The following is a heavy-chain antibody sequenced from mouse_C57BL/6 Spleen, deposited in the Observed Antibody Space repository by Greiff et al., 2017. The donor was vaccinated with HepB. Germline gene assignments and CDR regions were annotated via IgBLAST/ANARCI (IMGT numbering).Heavy chain of an antibody. D-gene: IGHD2-4*01. V-gene: IGHV1-55*01. CDR2: IYPGSGST. CDR1: GYTFTSYW. Sequence: VKLQQPGAELVKPGASVKMSCKASGYTFTSYWITWVKQRPGQGLEWIGDIYPGSGSTNYNETFKSKATLTVDTSSSTAYMQLSSLTSEDSAVYYCARRGAYEYDYYFDYWGQGTTLTVSS. J-gene: IGHJ2*01. CDR3: ARRGAYEYDYYFDY.